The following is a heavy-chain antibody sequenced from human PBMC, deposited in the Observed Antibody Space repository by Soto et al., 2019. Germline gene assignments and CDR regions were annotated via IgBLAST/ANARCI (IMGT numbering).Heavy chain of an antibody. J-gene: IGHJ4*02. V-gene: IGHV4-34*01. Sequence: AETLSLTCAVYGGSFSGYYWSWIRQPPGKGLEWIGEINHSGSTNYNLSLKSRVTISVDTSKNQFSLKLSSVTAADTAVYYCARGYGAAAGHFDYWGQGTLVTVS. CDR3: ARGYGAAAGHFDY. D-gene: IGHD6-13*01. CDR2: INHSGST. CDR1: GGSFSGYY.